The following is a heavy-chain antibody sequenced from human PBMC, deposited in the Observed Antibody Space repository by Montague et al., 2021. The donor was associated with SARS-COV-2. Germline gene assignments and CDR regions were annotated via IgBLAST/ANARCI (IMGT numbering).Heavy chain of an antibody. CDR3: ATSGAPNLGDS. V-gene: IGHV3-53*01. Sequence: SLRLSCAASGFIVSNKYMSWVRQAAGKGLDWASIIYPDGSTYCSDSLKGRCTISRDNSKNTLYLQMNDLEPEDPPVYYCATSGAPNLGDSWGQGTLVTGSS. D-gene: IGHD2-8*01. CDR1: GFIVSNKY. CDR2: IYPDGST. J-gene: IGHJ4*02.